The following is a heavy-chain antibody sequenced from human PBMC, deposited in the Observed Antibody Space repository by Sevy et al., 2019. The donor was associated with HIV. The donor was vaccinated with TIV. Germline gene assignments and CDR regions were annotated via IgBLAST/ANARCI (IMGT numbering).Heavy chain of an antibody. V-gene: IGHV3-9*01. Sequence: GGSLRLSCVASGFTFDDYAMHWVRQAPGKGPEWVSGSSWNSGSIGSAESVKGRFTISRDNAKNSLYLQMNSLRVEDTALYYCAKGNGYSNGWYSWFDSWGQGTLVTVSS. CDR1: GFTFDDYA. J-gene: IGHJ5*01. CDR3: AKGNGYSNGWYSWFDS. D-gene: IGHD6-19*01. CDR2: SSWNSGSI.